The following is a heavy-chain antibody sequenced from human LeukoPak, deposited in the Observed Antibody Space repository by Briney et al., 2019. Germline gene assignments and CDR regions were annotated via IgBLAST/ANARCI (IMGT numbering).Heavy chain of an antibody. CDR3: AKDHMIVVVITFDY. Sequence: AGGSLRLSCAASGFTVSSNYMSWVRQAPGKGLEWVSAISGSGGSTYYADSVKGRFTISRDNSKNTLYLQMNSLRAEDTAVYYCAKDHMIVVVITFDYWGQGTLVTVSS. D-gene: IGHD3-22*01. CDR2: ISGSGGST. CDR1: GFTVSSNY. V-gene: IGHV3-23*01. J-gene: IGHJ4*02.